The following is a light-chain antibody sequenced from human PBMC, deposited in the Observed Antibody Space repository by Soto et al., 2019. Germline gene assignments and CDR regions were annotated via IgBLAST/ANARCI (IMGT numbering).Light chain of an antibody. V-gene: IGKV3-20*01. CDR1: QSISGN. Sequence: EIVLTQSPATLSVSPGERATLSCMASQSISGNLAWYQQKPGQAPRLLIYDASSRATGIPDRISGSGSGTDFTLTISRLEPEDFAVYYCQQYGSAPFNCGPGTKGDIK. CDR3: QQYGSAPFN. J-gene: IGKJ3*01. CDR2: DAS.